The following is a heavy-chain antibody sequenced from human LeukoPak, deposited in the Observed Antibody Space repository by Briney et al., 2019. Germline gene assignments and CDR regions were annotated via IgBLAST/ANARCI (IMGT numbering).Heavy chain of an antibody. Sequence: SETLSLTCAVYGGSFSGYYWSWIRQPPGKGLEWIGEINHSGSTNYNPSLKSRVTISVDTSKNQFSLKLSSVTAADTAVYYCARGSKSMVRGVINYYGMDVWGKGTTVTVPS. CDR3: ARGSKSMVRGVINYYGMDV. V-gene: IGHV4-34*01. J-gene: IGHJ6*04. CDR2: INHSGST. CDR1: GGSFSGYY. D-gene: IGHD3-10*01.